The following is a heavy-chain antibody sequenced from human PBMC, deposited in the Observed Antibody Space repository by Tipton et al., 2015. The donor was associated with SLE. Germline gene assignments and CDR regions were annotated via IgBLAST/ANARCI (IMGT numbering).Heavy chain of an antibody. J-gene: IGHJ4*02. CDR3: VRLELPATKADY. CDR2: IYHSGTT. V-gene: IGHV4-38-2*02. D-gene: IGHD5-24*01. CDR1: GYSISSYY. Sequence: TLSLTCTVSGYSISSYYWGWIRQPPGKGLEWLGTIYHSGTTYYNPSLKSRLTLSIDTSKNQFSLKLSSVTAAATAVYYCVRLELPATKADYWGPGTLVTVSS.